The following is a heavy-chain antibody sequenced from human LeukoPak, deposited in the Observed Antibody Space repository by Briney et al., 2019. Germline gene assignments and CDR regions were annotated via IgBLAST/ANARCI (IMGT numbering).Heavy chain of an antibody. CDR2: IIPIFGTA. CDR1: GYTFTSYA. CDR3: ARERRETYDFWSGQVYYFDY. D-gene: IGHD3-3*01. Sequence: SVKVSCKASGYTFTSYAISWVRQAPGQGLEWMGGIIPIFGTANYAQKFQGRVTITADGSTSTAYMELSSLRSEDTAVYYCARERRETYDFWSGQVYYFDYWGQGTLVTVSS. V-gene: IGHV1-69*13. J-gene: IGHJ4*02.